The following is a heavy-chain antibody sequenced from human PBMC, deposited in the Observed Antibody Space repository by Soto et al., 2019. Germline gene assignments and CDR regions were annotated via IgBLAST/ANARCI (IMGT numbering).Heavy chain of an antibody. CDR3: AKSEGYSFDI. CDR2: IRQDGREE. Sequence: EVQLVESGGGLVHPGGSLGLSCEASGFTFSSHWMSWVRKAPGKGLEWVANIRQDGREEQYMDSVKGRFTLSRDNAKNSLYLQMNGLRVEDTAVYYCAKSEGYSFDIRGQGTMVTVSS. D-gene: IGHD6-13*01. J-gene: IGHJ3*02. V-gene: IGHV3-7*01. CDR1: GFTFSSHW.